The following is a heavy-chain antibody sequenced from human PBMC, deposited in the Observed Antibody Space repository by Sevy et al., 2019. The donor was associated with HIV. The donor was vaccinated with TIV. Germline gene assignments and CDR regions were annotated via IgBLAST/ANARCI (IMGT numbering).Heavy chain of an antibody. D-gene: IGHD3-10*01. CDR2: ISYDGNNK. CDR1: GVTAGVPFD. V-gene: IGHV3-30-3*01. CDR3: ARDYYHHNRYDDYYYYGMDV. Sequence: GGSLRLSCEVSGVTAGVPFDSAWMNWVRQAPGKGLEWVAVISYDGNNKFYADSVKGRFTISRDNSKNTLYLQMNSLRAEDTAVYYCARDYYHHNRYDDYYYYGMDVWGQGTTVTVSS. J-gene: IGHJ6*02.